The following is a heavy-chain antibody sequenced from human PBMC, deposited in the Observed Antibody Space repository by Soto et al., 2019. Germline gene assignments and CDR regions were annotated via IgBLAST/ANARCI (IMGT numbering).Heavy chain of an antibody. D-gene: IGHD6-6*01. CDR3: ARDRSEYSSSSLYYYGMDV. CDR2: ISSSSYI. J-gene: IGHJ6*02. CDR1: GFTFSSYS. Sequence: GGSLRLSCAASGFTFSSYSMNWVRQAPGKGLEWVSSISSSSYIYYADSVKGRFTISRDNAKNSLYLQMNSLRAEDTAVYYCARDRSEYSSSSLYYYGMDVWGQGTTVTVSS. V-gene: IGHV3-21*01.